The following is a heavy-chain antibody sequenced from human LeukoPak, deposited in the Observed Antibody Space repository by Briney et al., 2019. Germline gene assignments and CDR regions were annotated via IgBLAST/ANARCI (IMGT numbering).Heavy chain of an antibody. V-gene: IGHV3-74*01. CDR3: ARDLSQDSGYGPLDY. CDR1: GFTFSSYW. CDR2: INSDGSST. D-gene: IGHD5-12*01. J-gene: IGHJ4*02. Sequence: GGSLRLSCAASGFTFSSYWMHWVRQAPGKGLVWVSRINSDGSSTSYADSVKGRFTISRDNAKNTLYLQMNSLRAEDTAVYYCARDLSQDSGYGPLDYWGQGTLVTVSS.